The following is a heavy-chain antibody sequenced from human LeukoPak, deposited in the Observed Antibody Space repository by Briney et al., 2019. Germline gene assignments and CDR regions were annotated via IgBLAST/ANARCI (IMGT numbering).Heavy chain of an antibody. CDR1: GGSVSRGSYY. J-gene: IGHJ4*02. V-gene: IGHV4-61*01. D-gene: IGHD1-26*01. Sequence: PSETLSLTCTVSGGSVSRGSYYWSWTRQPPGKGLEWIGYIRHSGTTNYSPSLKSRVTISVDMSKNQFFLNLTSVTAADTAVYYCARGRLGATYWGQGTLVTVSS. CDR3: ARGRLGATY. CDR2: IRHSGTT.